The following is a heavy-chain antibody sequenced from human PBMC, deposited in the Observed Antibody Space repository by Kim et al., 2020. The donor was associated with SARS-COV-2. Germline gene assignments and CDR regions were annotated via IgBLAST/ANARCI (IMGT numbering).Heavy chain of an antibody. V-gene: IGHV4-34*01. Sequence: TNYTPSLTSRVTISVDTSKNQFSLKLSSVTAADTAVYYCARSHTAMAPDYWGQGTLVTVSS. J-gene: IGHJ4*02. CDR3: ARSHTAMAPDY. D-gene: IGHD5-18*01. CDR2: T.